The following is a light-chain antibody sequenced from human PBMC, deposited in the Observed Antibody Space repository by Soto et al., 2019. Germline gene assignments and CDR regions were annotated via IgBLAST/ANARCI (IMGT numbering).Light chain of an antibody. V-gene: IGKV1-39*01. CDR2: AAS. CDR3: QQRYSTPWT. J-gene: IGKJ1*01. CDR1: QSISSY. Sequence: DIQMTQSPSSLSASVGDRVTITCRASQSISSYLNWYQQKPGKAPKPLIYAASSLQSGVPSRFSGSGAGTDFTLTISSLQPEDFATYYCQQRYSTPWTFGQGTKVEIK.